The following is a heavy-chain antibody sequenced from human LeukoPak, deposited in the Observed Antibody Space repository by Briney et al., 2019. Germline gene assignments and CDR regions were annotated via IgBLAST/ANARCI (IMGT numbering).Heavy chain of an antibody. Sequence: PSETLSLTCTVSGGSISSYYWSWIRQPPGKGLEWIGYIYYSGSTNYNPSLKSRVTISVDTSKNQFSLKLSSVTAADTAVYYCARLWYDGDYWGQGTLVTVSS. CDR3: ARLWYDGDY. CDR2: IYYSGST. CDR1: GGSISSYY. J-gene: IGHJ4*02. D-gene: IGHD1-1*01. V-gene: IGHV4-59*01.